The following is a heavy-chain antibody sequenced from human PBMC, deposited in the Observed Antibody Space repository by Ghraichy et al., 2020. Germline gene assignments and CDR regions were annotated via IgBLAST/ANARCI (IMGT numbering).Heavy chain of an antibody. CDR1: GFTFSSYS. J-gene: IGHJ5*02. D-gene: IGHD3-16*01. Sequence: GESLNISCAASGFTFSSYSMNWVRQAPGKGLEWVSSISSSSTYIFFADSLKGRFTISRDNAKNSLYLQMNSLRAEDTAVYYCARGSSFGGEFDPWGQGTLVTVSS. CDR2: ISSSSTYI. CDR3: ARGSSFGGEFDP. V-gene: IGHV3-21*01.